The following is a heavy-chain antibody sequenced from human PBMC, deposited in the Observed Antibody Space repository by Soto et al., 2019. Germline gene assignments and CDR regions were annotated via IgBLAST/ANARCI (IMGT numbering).Heavy chain of an antibody. J-gene: IGHJ4*02. CDR1: GYSFTSYG. CDR3: ARDRGSYALDY. V-gene: IGHV1-18*01. D-gene: IGHD2-15*01. CDR2: ISAYNGNT. Sequence: QVQLVQSGAEVKKPGASVKVSCKASGYSFTSYGISWVRQAPGQGLEWMGWISAYNGNTNYAQKLQGRVTMTTDTPTTTADTELRSLRSDATAVYYCARDRGSYALDYWGQGTLVTVSS.